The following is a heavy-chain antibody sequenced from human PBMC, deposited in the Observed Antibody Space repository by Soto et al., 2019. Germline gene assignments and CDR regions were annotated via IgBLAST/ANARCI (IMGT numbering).Heavy chain of an antibody. CDR3: AKTFRYSIWYFDY. D-gene: IGHD6-13*01. V-gene: IGHV3-21*04. CDR2: ISSSSSYI. J-gene: IGHJ4*02. CDR1: GFTFSSYS. Sequence: GGSLRLSCAASGFTFSSYSMNWVRQAPGKGLEWVSSISSSSSYIYYADSVKGRFTISRDNSKNTLYLQMNSLRAEDTAVYYCAKTFRYSIWYFDYWGQGTPVTVSS.